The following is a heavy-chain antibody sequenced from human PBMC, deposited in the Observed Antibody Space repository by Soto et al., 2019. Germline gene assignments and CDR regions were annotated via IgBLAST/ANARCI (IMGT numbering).Heavy chain of an antibody. CDR2: ISYSGST. Sequence: QVQLQESGPGLVKPSETLSLTCTVSSGSIINYYWSWIRQPPGKGLAWIGYISYSGSTNYNPSLISRVTLSADTSKNQFSLKLTSVTAADTAVYYCARPRWFGLDALDIWGQGTMVTVSS. CDR1: SGSIINYY. J-gene: IGHJ3*02. CDR3: ARPRWFGLDALDI. D-gene: IGHD3-10*01. V-gene: IGHV4-59*08.